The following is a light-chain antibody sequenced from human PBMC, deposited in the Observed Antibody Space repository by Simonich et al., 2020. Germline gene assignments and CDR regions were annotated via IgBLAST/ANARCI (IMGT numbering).Light chain of an antibody. CDR3: SSYTSSSTWV. CDR1: SNDVGGYNY. Sequence: QSALTQPASVSGSPGQSITISCTGTSNDVGGYNYVSWYQQHPGKAPKLLIYDVSERPSGVSNRFAGSKAGNTASLTISGLQAEDEADYYCSSYTSSSTWVFGGGTKLTVL. CDR2: DVS. V-gene: IGLV2-14*01. J-gene: IGLJ3*02.